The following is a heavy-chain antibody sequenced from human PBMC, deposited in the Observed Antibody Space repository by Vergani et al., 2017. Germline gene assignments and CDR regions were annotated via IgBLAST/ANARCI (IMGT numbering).Heavy chain of an antibody. CDR3: AKDRSSFYYYYMDV. Sequence: EVQLLESGGGLVQPGGSLKLSCAPSGFPFISYAMSWVRQAPGKGLEWVSAISGSGGSTYYADSVKGRFTIPRDNSKNTLYLQMNSLRAEDKAVYYCAKDRSSFYYYYMDVWGKGTTVTVSS. D-gene: IGHD2-2*01. CDR1: GFPFISYA. J-gene: IGHJ6*03. V-gene: IGHV3-23*01. CDR2: ISGSGGST.